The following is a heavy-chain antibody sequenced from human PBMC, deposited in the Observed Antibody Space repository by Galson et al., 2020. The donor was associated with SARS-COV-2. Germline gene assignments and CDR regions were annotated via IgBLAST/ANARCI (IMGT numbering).Heavy chain of an antibody. CDR1: GGSISSYY. CDR2: INFSGTT. CDR3: AREWLGRYGMDV. Sequence: SETLSLTCSVSGGSISSYYWSWIRQPPGKGLEWIGNINFSGTTNYNPSLRSRVSISIHTSNNQFSLKLNSVTAADTAVYFCAREWLGRYGMDVWGQGTTVTVSS. D-gene: IGHD6-19*01. V-gene: IGHV4-59*01. J-gene: IGHJ6*02.